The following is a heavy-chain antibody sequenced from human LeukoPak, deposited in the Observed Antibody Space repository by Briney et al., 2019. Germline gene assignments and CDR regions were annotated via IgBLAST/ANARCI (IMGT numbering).Heavy chain of an antibody. D-gene: IGHD1-1*01. Sequence: SETLSLTCTVSGGSISSYYWSWIRQPPGKGLEWIGYIYYSGSTNYNPSLKSRVTISVDTSKDQFSLKLSSVTAADTAVYYCARDRTGNNWFDPWGQGTLVTVSS. J-gene: IGHJ5*02. V-gene: IGHV4-59*01. CDR2: IYYSGST. CDR1: GGSISSYY. CDR3: ARDRTGNNWFDP.